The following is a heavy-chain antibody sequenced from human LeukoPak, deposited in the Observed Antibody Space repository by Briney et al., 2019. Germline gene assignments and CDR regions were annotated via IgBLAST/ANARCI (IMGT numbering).Heavy chain of an antibody. CDR2: IYYSGST. CDR1: GGSISSYY. V-gene: IGHV4-59*01. CDR3: ARGRYYYDDSGAFDS. J-gene: IGHJ3*02. D-gene: IGHD3-22*01. Sequence: KPSETLSLTRTVSGGSISSYYWSWIRQPPGKGLEWIGYIYYSGSTNYNPSLKSRVTISVDTSKNQFSLKLSSVTAADTAVYYCARGRYYYDDSGAFDSWGQGTMVTVSS.